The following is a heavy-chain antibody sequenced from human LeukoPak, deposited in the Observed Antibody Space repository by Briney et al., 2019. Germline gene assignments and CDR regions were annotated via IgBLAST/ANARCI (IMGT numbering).Heavy chain of an antibody. V-gene: IGHV3-69-1*01. CDR1: GLTVSSNY. D-gene: IGHD5-18*01. Sequence: TGGSLRLSCAASGLTVSSNYMNWVRQAPGKGLEWVSYISSSSTIYYADSVKGRFTISRDNAKNSLYLQMNSLRAEDTAVYYCARRYIRDYWGQGTLVTVSS. CDR2: ISSSSTI. CDR3: ARRYIRDY. J-gene: IGHJ4*02.